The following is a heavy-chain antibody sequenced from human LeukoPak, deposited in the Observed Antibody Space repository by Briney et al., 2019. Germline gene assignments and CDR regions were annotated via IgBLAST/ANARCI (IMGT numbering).Heavy chain of an antibody. Sequence: SVKVSCKASGGTFSSYAVSWVRQAPGQGLEWMGGIIPIFGTANYAQKFQGRVTITADKSTSTAYMELSSLRSEDTAVYYCARGYCSGGSCYSNWFDPWGQGTLVTVSS. CDR2: IIPIFGTA. CDR3: ARGYCSGGSCYSNWFDP. D-gene: IGHD2-15*01. J-gene: IGHJ5*02. V-gene: IGHV1-69*06. CDR1: GGTFSSYA.